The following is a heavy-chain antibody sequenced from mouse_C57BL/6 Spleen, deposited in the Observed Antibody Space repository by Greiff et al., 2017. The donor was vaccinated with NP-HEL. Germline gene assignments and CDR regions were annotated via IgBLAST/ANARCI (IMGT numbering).Heavy chain of an antibody. CDR3: TRSRGSYVGYFDV. V-gene: IGHV1-15*01. CDR1: GYTFTDYE. J-gene: IGHJ1*03. Sequence: QVQLQQSGAELVRPGASVTLSCKASGYTFTDYEMHWVKQTPVHGLEWIGAIDPETGGTAYNQKFKGKAILTADKSSSTAYMELRSLTSEDSAVYYCTRSRGSYVGYFDVWGTGTTVTVSS. D-gene: IGHD1-1*02. CDR2: IDPETGGT.